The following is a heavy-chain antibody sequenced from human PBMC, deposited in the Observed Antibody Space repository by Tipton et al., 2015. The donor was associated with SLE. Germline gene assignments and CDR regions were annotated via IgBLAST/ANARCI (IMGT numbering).Heavy chain of an antibody. J-gene: IGHJ4*02. V-gene: IGHV4-34*01. D-gene: IGHD5-12*01. CDR2: ITHTGST. CDR3: ARVATIIDY. CDR1: GGSFSGYY. Sequence: GLVKPSQTLSLTCAVYGGSFSGYYWSWIRQSPGKGLEWIGEITHTGSTTYNPSLKSRVTISIDTSKNQFSLKLSSVTAADTAVYYCARVATIIDYWGQGTLVTVSS.